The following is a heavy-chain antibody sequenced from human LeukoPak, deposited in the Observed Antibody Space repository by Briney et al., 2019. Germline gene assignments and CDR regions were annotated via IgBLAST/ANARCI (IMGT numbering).Heavy chain of an antibody. Sequence: SSETLSLTCTVSGGSISSYYWSWIRQPPGKGLEWIGYIYYSGSTNYNPSLKSRVTISVDTSKNQFSLKLSSVTAADTAVYYCARVVPSYSSTLYYFDYWGQGTLVTVSS. CDR3: ARVVPSYSSTLYYFDY. J-gene: IGHJ4*02. D-gene: IGHD6-13*01. CDR2: IYYSGST. CDR1: GGSISSYY. V-gene: IGHV4-59*01.